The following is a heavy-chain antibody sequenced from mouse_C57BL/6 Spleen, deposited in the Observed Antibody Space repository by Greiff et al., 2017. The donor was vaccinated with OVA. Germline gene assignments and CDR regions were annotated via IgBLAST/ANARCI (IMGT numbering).Heavy chain of an antibody. CDR2: INPNNGGT. CDR3: ARNSSGYVAY. Sequence: EVQLQQSGPELVKPGASVKISCKASGYTFTDYYMNWVKQSPGKSLEWIGDINPNNGGTSYNQKFKVKATLTVDKSSSTAYMELRSLTSEDSAVYYCARNSSGYVAYWGQGTLVTVSA. J-gene: IGHJ3*01. D-gene: IGHD3-2*02. CDR1: GYTFTDYY. V-gene: IGHV1-26*01.